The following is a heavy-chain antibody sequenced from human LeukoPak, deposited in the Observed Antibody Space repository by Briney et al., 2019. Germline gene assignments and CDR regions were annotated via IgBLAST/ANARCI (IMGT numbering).Heavy chain of an antibody. CDR2: ISWNSGSI. D-gene: IGHD6-13*01. CDR1: GFTFDDYA. V-gene: IGHV3-9*01. J-gene: IGHJ4*02. Sequence: PGRSLRLSCAASGFTFDDYAMHWVRQAPGKGLEWVSGISWNSGSIGYADSVKGRFTISRDNAKNSLYLQMNSLRAEDTALYYCAEDKLPYSSSWSLFDYWGREPWSPSPQ. CDR3: AEDKLPYSSSWSLFDY.